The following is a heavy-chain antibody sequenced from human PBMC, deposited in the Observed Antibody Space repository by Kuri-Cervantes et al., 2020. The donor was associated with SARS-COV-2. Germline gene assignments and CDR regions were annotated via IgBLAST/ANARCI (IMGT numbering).Heavy chain of an antibody. CDR1: GGSISSYY. Sequence: SETLSLTCTVSGGSISSYYWSWTRQPPGKGLEWIGYIYYSGSTNYNPSLKSRVTISVDTSKNQFSLKLSSVTAADTAVYYCARLGYGDYVGSWGQGTLVTVSS. D-gene: IGHD4-17*01. CDR3: ARLGYGDYVGS. J-gene: IGHJ4*02. V-gene: IGHV4-59*01. CDR2: IYYSGST.